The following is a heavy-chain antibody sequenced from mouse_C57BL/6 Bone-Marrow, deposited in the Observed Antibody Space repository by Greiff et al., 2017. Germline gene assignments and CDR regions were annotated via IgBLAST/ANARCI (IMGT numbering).Heavy chain of an antibody. D-gene: IGHD1-1*01. J-gene: IGHJ2*01. CDR1: GYTFTDYE. Sequence: VQLVESGAELVRPGASVTLSCKASGYTFTDYEMHWVKQTPVHGLEWIGAIDPETGGTAYNQKFKGKAILTADKSSSTAYMELRSLTSEDSAVYYCTRRITTVVAGDYWGQGTTLTVSS. CDR2: IDPETGGT. V-gene: IGHV1-15*01. CDR3: TRRITTVVAGDY.